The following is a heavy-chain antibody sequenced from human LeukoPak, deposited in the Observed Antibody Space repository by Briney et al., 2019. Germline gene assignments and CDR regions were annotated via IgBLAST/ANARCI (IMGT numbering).Heavy chain of an antibody. D-gene: IGHD3-10*01. Sequence: SETLSLTCAVYGGSFSGYYWGWIRQPPGKGLEWIGEINHSGSTNYNPSLMSRVTISVDTSTNQFFLKLRSVTAADTAVYYCARGRSYYGAGTYDYWGQGTLVTVSS. CDR3: ARGRSYYGAGTYDY. CDR1: GGSFSGYY. CDR2: INHSGST. J-gene: IGHJ4*02. V-gene: IGHV4-34*01.